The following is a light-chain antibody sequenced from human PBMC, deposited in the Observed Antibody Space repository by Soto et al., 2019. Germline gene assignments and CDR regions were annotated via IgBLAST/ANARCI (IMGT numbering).Light chain of an antibody. CDR2: GAS. CDR3: QHYGGVWT. V-gene: IGKV3-15*01. J-gene: IGKJ1*01. Sequence: EIVMTQSPATLSVSPGERATLSCRASQSVSSNLAWYQQKPGQAPRLLIYGASTRATGIPARFSGSGSGTEFTLTISSLQSEDFATYHCQHYGGVWTFGQGTKVDIK. CDR1: QSVSSN.